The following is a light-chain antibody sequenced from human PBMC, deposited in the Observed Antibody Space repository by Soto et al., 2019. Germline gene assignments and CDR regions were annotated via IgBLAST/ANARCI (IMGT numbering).Light chain of an antibody. Sequence: QSVLTQPRSVSGSPGQSVTISCTGTSSDVGGYNYVSWYQQHPGKAPKLMIYDNNIRPSGVPDRFSGSKSGTSASLAITGLQAEDEGDYYCQSYDSSLSNLVVFGGGTKLTVL. CDR1: SSDVGGYNY. J-gene: IGLJ2*01. V-gene: IGLV2-11*01. CDR3: QSYDSSLSNLVV. CDR2: DNN.